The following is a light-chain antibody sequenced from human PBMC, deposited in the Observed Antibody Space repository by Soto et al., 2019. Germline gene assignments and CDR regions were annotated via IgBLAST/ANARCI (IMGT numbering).Light chain of an antibody. V-gene: IGKV1-5*03. J-gene: IGKJ1*01. CDR2: GVS. Sequence: DIQMTQSPSTLSAYVGDRVTITCRASQTVYSWLAWFQQKPGKAPNLLIYGVSSVESGVPSRFSGSGSGTEFTLTISNLQPDDFATYYCQQYADSSWTFGQGTKVE. CDR3: QQYADSSWT. CDR1: QTVYSW.